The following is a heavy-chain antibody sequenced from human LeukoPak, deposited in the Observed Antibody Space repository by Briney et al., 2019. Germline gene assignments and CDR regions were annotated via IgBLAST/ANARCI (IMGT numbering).Heavy chain of an antibody. J-gene: IGHJ4*02. Sequence: VKVSCKASGYTFTSYDINWVRQATGQGLEWMGWMNPNSGNTGYAQKFQGRVTMTRNTSISTAYMELSSLRSEDTAVYYCAGGRGPGRLADYWGQGTLVTVSS. D-gene: IGHD3-10*01. CDR2: MNPNSGNT. V-gene: IGHV1-8*01. CDR3: AGGRGPGRLADY. CDR1: GYTFTSYD.